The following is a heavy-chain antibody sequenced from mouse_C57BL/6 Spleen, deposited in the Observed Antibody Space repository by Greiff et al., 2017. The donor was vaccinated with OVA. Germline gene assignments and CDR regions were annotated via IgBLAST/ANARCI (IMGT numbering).Heavy chain of an antibody. CDR1: GYTFTDYE. D-gene: IGHD4-1*01. J-gene: IGHJ1*03. CDR3: TELGRRDWYFDV. Sequence: QVQLKQSGAELVRPGASVTLSCKASGYTFTDYEMHWVKQTPVHGLEWIGAIDPETGGTAYNQKFKGKAILTADKSYSTAYMELRSLTSEDSAVYYCTELGRRDWYFDVWGTGTTVTVSS. CDR2: IDPETGGT. V-gene: IGHV1-15*01.